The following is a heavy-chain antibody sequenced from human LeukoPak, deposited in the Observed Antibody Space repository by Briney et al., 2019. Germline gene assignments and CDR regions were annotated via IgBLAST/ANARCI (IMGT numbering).Heavy chain of an antibody. J-gene: IGHJ6*02. CDR1: GGSISSYY. D-gene: IGHD3-10*01. CDR2: IYSGGST. V-gene: IGHV4-4*07. Sequence: PSETLSLTCIVSGGSISSYYWSWIRQPAGKGLEWIGRIYSGGSTDYNPSLKSRVTMSVDTSENQFSLKLRSVTAADTAVYYCARVGRVGPSDYGMDVWGQGTTVTVSS. CDR3: ARVGRVGPSDYGMDV.